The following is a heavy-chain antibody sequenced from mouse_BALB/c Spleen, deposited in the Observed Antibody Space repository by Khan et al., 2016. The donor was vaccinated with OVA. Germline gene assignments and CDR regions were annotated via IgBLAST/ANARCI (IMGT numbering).Heavy chain of an antibody. Sequence: QVQLQQPGPGLVEPSQSLSINCTVSGFSLTDYGVHWVRQSPGKGLEWLGMIWSGGSTDYNAAFISRLSIRKDNSKSQVFFKVNSLQADDTAIYYCARSSLLAMDYWGQGTSVNVSS. CDR1: GFSLTDYG. J-gene: IGHJ4*01. CDR3: ARSSLLAMDY. V-gene: IGHV2-4-1*01. CDR2: IWSGGST.